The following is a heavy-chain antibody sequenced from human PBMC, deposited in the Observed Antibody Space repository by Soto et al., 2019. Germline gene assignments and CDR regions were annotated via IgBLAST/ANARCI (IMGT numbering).Heavy chain of an antibody. CDR1: GGTFSSYA. V-gene: IGHV1-69*01. CDR2: IIPIFGTA. J-gene: IGHJ6*02. Sequence: KVSCKASGGTFSSYAISWVRQAPGQGLEWMGGIIPIFGTANYAQKFQGRVTITADESTSTAYMELSSLRSEDTAVYYCARPYDYGGNKRPNYYYYYGMDVWGQGTTVTVSS. D-gene: IGHD4-17*01. CDR3: ARPYDYGGNKRPNYYYYYGMDV.